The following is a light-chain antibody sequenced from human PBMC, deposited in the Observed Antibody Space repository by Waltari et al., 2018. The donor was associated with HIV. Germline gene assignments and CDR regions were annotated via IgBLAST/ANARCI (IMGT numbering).Light chain of an antibody. J-gene: IGKJ4*01. CDR2: WAV. CDR3: QQYFRIPPT. V-gene: IGKV4-1*01. CDR1: QGVFNSPSNKSS. Sequence: DIVMTQSPDSLAVSLGERTTIHCKSSQGVFNSPSNKSSVPWYQPKPGQPPKLLIYWAVTRASGVPDRFSGSGSGTDFTLTISSLQAEDLAVYFCQQYFRIPPTFGRGTKVEIK.